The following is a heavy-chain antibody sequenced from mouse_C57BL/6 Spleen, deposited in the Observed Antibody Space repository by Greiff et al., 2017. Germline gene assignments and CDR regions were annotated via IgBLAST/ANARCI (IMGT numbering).Heavy chain of an antibody. CDR1: GYTFTNYW. D-gene: IGHD3-3*01. CDR3: ARGGRDVWYVDV. CDR2: IYPGGGYT. J-gene: IGHJ1*03. Sequence: QVHVKQSGAELVRPGTSVKMSCKASGYTFTNYWIGWAKQRPGHGLEWIGDIYPGGGYTNYNEKFKGKATLTADKSSSTAYMQFSSLTSEDSAIYYGARGGRDVWYVDVWGTGTTVTVSS. V-gene: IGHV1-63*01.